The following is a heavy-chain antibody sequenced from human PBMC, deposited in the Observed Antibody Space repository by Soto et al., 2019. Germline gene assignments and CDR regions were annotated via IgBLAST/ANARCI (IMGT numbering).Heavy chain of an antibody. CDR2: IIPIFGTA. Sequence: QVQLVQSGAEVQKPGSSVKVSCKASGGTFSSYAISWVRQAPGQGLEWMGGIIPIFGTANYAQKFQGRVTITAHDSTSTAYMELSSLRSEDTAVYYCARFDSSGYYLFDYWGQGTLVTVSS. V-gene: IGHV1-69*01. CDR1: GGTFSSYA. J-gene: IGHJ4*02. CDR3: ARFDSSGYYLFDY. D-gene: IGHD3-22*01.